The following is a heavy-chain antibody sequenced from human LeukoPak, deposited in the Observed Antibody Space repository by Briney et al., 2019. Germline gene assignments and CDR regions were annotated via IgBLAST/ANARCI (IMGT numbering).Heavy chain of an antibody. CDR3: AGPFDGDYGMDV. CDR2: IIPIFGTA. Sequence: SVKVSCKASGGTFSSYAISWVRQAPGQGLEWMGGIIPIFGTANYAQKFQGRVTITADESTSTAYMELSSLRSEDTAVYYCAGPFDGDYGMDVWGQGTTVTVSS. D-gene: IGHD4-17*01. CDR1: GGTFSSYA. J-gene: IGHJ6*02. V-gene: IGHV1-69*13.